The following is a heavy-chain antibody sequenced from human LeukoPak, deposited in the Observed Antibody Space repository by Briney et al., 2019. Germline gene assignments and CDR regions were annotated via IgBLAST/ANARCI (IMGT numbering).Heavy chain of an antibody. D-gene: IGHD6-13*01. CDR1: GFTFSDYY. CDR3: ASSSWYNYFDY. J-gene: IGHJ4*02. V-gene: IGHV3-11*04. CDR2: ISSSGSTI. Sequence: GGSLRLSCAASGFTFSDYYMSWIRQAPGKGLEWVSYISSSGSTIYYADSVKGRFTISRDNAKNSLYLQMNSLRAEDTAVYYCASSSWYNYFDYWGQGTLVTVSS.